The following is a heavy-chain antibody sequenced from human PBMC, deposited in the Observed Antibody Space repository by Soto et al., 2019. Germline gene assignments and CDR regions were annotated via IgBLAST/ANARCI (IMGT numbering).Heavy chain of an antibody. CDR3: ARLYAGTLGISGYYYYGMDV. Sequence: PGESLKISCKGSGYSFTSYWIGWVRQMPGKGLEWMGIIYPGDSDTRYSPSFQGQVTISADKSISTAYLQWSSLKASDTAMYYCARLYAGTLGISGYYYYGMDVWGQGTAVTVSS. V-gene: IGHV5-51*01. J-gene: IGHJ6*02. CDR2: IYPGDSDT. CDR1: GYSFTSYW. D-gene: IGHD3-16*01.